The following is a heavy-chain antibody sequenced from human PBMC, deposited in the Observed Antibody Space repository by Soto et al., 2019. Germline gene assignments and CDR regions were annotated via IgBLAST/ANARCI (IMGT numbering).Heavy chain of an antibody. J-gene: IGHJ4*02. CDR1: GLTFSSYP. V-gene: IGHV3-30-3*01. Sequence: GSLRHSCEASGLTFSSYPMHWVRQAPGKGLEWVTVISYDGGNQYYADSVKGRFTISRDNSKDTLYLQMHSLRSDDTAVYFCARGPITQTSFIDHWGQGTLVTVSS. D-gene: IGHD1-20*01. CDR3: ARGPITQTSFIDH. CDR2: ISYDGGNQ.